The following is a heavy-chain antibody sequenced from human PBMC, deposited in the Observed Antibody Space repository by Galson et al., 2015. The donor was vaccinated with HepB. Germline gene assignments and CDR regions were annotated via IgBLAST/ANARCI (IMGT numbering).Heavy chain of an antibody. D-gene: IGHD1-26*01. CDR1: GGTFSSYA. J-gene: IGHJ4*02. CDR3: ARYSGSYSTTLDAFEFDY. V-gene: IGHV1-69*13. CDR2: IIPIFGTA. Sequence: SVKVSCKASGGTFSSYAISWVRQAPGQGLEWMGGIIPIFGTAKYAQKFQGRVTITADESTSTDYMELSSLRSKDTAVYYCARYSGSYSTTLDAFEFDYWGQGTLVTVSS.